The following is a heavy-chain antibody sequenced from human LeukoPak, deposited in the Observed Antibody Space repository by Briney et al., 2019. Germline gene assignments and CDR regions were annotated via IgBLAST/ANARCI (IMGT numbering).Heavy chain of an antibody. CDR2: INPNSGGT. CDR3: ARARGVAARYYYYMDV. CDR1: GYTFTGYY. D-gene: IGHD2-15*01. Sequence: ASVKVSCKASGYTFTGYYMHWVRQAPGQGLEWMGWINPNSGGTNYAQKFQGRVTMTRDTSISTAYMELSRLRSDDTAVYYCARARGVAARYYYYMDVWGKGTTVTVSS. V-gene: IGHV1-2*02. J-gene: IGHJ6*03.